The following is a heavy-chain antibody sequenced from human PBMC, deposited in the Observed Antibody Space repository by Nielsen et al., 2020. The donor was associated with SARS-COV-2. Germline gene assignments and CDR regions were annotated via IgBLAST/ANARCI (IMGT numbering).Heavy chain of an antibody. Sequence: ASVKVSCKASGYTFPSYGISWVRPAPGQGLAWMGWISAYNGNTNYAQNLQGRVTMTTDTSTSTAYMELRSLRSDDTAVYYCARDPGLLQLWLPIFDYWGQGTLVTVSS. CDR1: GYTFPSYG. CDR3: ARDPGLLQLWLPIFDY. D-gene: IGHD5-18*01. CDR2: ISAYNGNT. V-gene: IGHV1-18*01. J-gene: IGHJ4*02.